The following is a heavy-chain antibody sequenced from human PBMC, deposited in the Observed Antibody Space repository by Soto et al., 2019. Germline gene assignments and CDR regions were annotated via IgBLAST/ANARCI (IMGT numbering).Heavy chain of an antibody. J-gene: IGHJ5*02. CDR3: SRRAPEGFDP. CDR2: VSYSGGT. V-gene: IGHV4-39*01. Sequence: SETLCLTGTVAGGSISSSPYFWGWIRQPPGKGLEWIASVSYSGGTYYNPSLKSRVTISGDTSKKQFSLNLTSVTAADTAFYYCSRRAPEGFDPWGQGTQVTVSS. CDR1: GGSISSSPYF.